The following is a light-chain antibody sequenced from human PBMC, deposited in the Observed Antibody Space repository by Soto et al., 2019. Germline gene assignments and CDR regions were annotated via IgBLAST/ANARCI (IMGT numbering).Light chain of an antibody. Sequence: DIQMTQSPSSLSASVGDRVTITCRASQAISNYLAWYQQKPGKVPKLLIYAASTLQSGVPSRFSGSGSGTDFTLTISSLQPEAVATYYCQKYNSGPITFGQGTRLE. V-gene: IGKV1-27*01. CDR3: QKYNSGPIT. CDR2: AAS. CDR1: QAISNY. J-gene: IGKJ5*01.